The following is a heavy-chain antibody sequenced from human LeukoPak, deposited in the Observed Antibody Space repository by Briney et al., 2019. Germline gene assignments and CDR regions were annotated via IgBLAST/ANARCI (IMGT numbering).Heavy chain of an antibody. D-gene: IGHD2/OR15-2a*01. Sequence: SETLSLTCTVSGGSISSSSYYWGWIRQPPGKGLEWIGSIYYSGSTYYNPSLKSRVTISVDRSKNQFSLKLSSVTAADTAVYYCASLVRVSTSGNDYWGQGTLVTVSS. CDR2: IYYSGST. CDR1: GGSISSSSYY. CDR3: ASLVRVSTSGNDY. J-gene: IGHJ4*02. V-gene: IGHV4-39*07.